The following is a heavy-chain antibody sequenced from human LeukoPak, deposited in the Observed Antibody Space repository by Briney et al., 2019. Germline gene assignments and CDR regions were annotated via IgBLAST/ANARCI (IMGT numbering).Heavy chain of an antibody. V-gene: IGHV4-4*07. CDR3: AREGITIFGVVIPYYMDV. J-gene: IGHJ6*03. Sequence: SETLSLTCTVSGGSISSYYWSWIRQPAGKGLEWIGRIYGSGGTNYNSSLKSRVTMSADTSKNQFSLKLSSVTAVDTAVYYCAREGITIFGVVIPYYMDVWGKGTTVTVSS. CDR2: IYGSGGT. D-gene: IGHD3-3*01. CDR1: GGSISSYY.